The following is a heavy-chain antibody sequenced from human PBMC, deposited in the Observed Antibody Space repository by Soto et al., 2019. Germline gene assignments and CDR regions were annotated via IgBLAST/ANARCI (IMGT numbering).Heavy chain of an antibody. CDR2: IYYSGGT. CDR3: TREQSDDNYFHP. D-gene: IGHD6-19*01. Sequence: SETLSLTCAVSGGSISSGGYSWSWIRQPPGKGLEWIGYIYYSGGTNYNPSLKSRVTISLDKSKSQFSLRLISVTAADTAVYYCTREQSDDNYFHPCGQGTLVTVSS. V-gene: IGHV4-61*08. CDR1: GGSISSGGYS. J-gene: IGHJ5*02.